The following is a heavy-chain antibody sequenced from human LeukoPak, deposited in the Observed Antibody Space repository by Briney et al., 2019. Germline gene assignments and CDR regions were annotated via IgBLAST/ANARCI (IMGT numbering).Heavy chain of an antibody. CDR1: GGSISSSSYY. CDR2: IYYSGST. Sequence: SETLSLTCTVSGGSISSSSYYWGWIRQPPGKGLEWIGSIYYSGSTYYNPSLKSRVTISVDTSKNQFSLKLSSVTAADTAVYYCAYEDPTIFGVVHRGQGTLVTVSS. CDR3: AYEDPTIFGVVH. D-gene: IGHD3-3*01. J-gene: IGHJ4*02. V-gene: IGHV4-39*07.